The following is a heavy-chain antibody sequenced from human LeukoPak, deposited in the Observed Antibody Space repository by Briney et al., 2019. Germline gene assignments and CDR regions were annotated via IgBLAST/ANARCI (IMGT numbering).Heavy chain of an antibody. Sequence: GGSLRLSCSASGFTFSSDAMSWVRQAPGRGLEWVSAISGSGAGTHYADSVKGRFTISRDTSKNTLYLQMNSLRAEDTAVYYCVTSSAYYWGQGTLVTVSS. CDR3: VTSSAYY. J-gene: IGHJ4*02. CDR2: ISGSGAGT. V-gene: IGHV3-23*01. D-gene: IGHD2-2*01. CDR1: GFTFSSDA.